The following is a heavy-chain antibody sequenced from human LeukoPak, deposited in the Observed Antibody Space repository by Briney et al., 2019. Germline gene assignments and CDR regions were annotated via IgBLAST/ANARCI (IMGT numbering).Heavy chain of an antibody. Sequence: SETLSLTCAVYGGSFSGYYWSWIRQPPGKGLEWIGEINHSGSTNYNPSLKSRVTISVDTSKNQFSLKLSSVTAADTAVYYCARSGYCSSTSCLRNYMDVCGKGTTVTVSS. CDR2: INHSGST. J-gene: IGHJ6*03. V-gene: IGHV4-34*01. CDR3: ARSGYCSSTSCLRNYMDV. D-gene: IGHD2-2*01. CDR1: GGSFSGYY.